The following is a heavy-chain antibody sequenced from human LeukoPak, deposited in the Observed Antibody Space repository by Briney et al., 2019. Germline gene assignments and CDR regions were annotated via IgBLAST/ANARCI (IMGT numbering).Heavy chain of an antibody. D-gene: IGHD6-19*01. Sequence: PGGSLRLSRAASGFTFSFHGMNWVRQAPGKGLEWVSHITSSGGSTYYADSVQGRFTISRDNAKNSLFLLMNSLRAEDSAVYYCARGYHNGWTHIAGFDSWGQGTLVTVSS. CDR3: ARGYHNGWTHIAGFDS. V-gene: IGHV3-48*03. CDR2: ITSSGGST. CDR1: GFTFSFHG. J-gene: IGHJ4*02.